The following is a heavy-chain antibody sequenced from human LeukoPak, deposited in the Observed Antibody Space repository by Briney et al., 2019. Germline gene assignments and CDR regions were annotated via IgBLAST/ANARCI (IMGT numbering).Heavy chain of an antibody. CDR2: IYPGDSDT. V-gene: IGHV5-51*01. CDR1: GYRFTSYW. CDR3: ARQTGAGPKTYYFIDA. Sequence: GESLKISCKGSGYRFTSYWIGWVRQMPGKGLEWMGIIYPGDSDTRYGPSFQGQVTISADKSISTAYLHWSSLKASDTAIYYCARQTGAGPKTYYFIDAWGAGTTVTVSS. J-gene: IGHJ6*03.